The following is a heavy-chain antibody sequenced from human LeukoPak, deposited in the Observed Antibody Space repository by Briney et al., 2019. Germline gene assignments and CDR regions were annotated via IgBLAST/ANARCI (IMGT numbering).Heavy chain of an antibody. CDR2: MSNTGIT. J-gene: IGHJ4*02. CDR1: GGSISSYF. D-gene: IGHD4-23*01. Sequence: SETLSLTCTVSGGSISSYFWNWIRQPPGQGLEWIGYMSNTGITKYNPSLKSRVTISADTSKNQFSLNLNSVTAADTAVYFCAKASVTTAVLFDSSGQGTLVAVSS. V-gene: IGHV4-59*13. CDR3: AKASVTTAVLFDS.